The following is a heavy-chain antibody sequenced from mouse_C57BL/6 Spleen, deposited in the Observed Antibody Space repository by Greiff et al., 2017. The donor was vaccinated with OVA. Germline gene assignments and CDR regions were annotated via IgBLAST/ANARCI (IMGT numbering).Heavy chain of an antibody. Sequence: EVKLMESGGGLVKPGGSLKLSCAASGFTFSSYAMSWVRQTPEKRLEWVATISDGGSYTYYPDNVKGRFTISRDNAKNNLYLQMSHLKSEDTAMYYCARDRGNDYAWFAYWGQGTLVTVSA. J-gene: IGHJ3*01. CDR1: GFTFSSYA. V-gene: IGHV5-4*01. CDR2: ISDGGSYT. D-gene: IGHD2-4*01. CDR3: ARDRGNDYAWFAY.